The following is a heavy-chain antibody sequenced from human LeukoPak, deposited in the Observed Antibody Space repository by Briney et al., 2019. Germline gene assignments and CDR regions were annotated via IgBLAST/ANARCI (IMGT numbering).Heavy chain of an antibody. CDR1: GGSIRNLNYY. J-gene: IGHJ3*02. CDR3: ARAGSSGLYWDAFDI. V-gene: IGHV4-61*02. D-gene: IGHD6-19*01. CDR2: IYASGST. Sequence: SETLSLTCTVSGGSIRNLNYYWSWVRQPAGKGLEWIGRIYASGSTHYNPSLKSRVTISVDTSKNQFSLKLSSVTAADTAVYYCARAGSSGLYWDAFDIWGQGTMVTVSS.